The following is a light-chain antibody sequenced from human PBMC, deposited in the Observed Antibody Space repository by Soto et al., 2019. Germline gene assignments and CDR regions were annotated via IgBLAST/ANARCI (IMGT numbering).Light chain of an antibody. J-gene: IGKJ5*01. V-gene: IGKV1-12*01. CDR3: QQSYDMPWT. CDR2: GAS. Sequence: DIQMTQSPSSVSASVGDRFTISCRASQDIGNFLAWYQQTPGKAPRLLIHGASSLSREIPSRFSGGGTGRDFSLTISSLQPEDFATYYCQQSYDMPWTFGQATRPESK. CDR1: QDIGNF.